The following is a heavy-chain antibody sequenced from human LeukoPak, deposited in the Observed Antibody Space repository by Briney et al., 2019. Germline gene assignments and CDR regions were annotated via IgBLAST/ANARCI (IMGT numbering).Heavy chain of an antibody. CDR3: STETA. V-gene: IGHV3-64*01. J-gene: IGHJ5*02. Sequence: GGSLRLSCAASGFTFSRYALHWVRQAPGKGLEYVSSISTNGSSTYYANSVKGRFIISSDNAKNSLYLQMNSLRAEDTAVYYCSTETAWGQGALVTVSS. CDR1: GFTFSRYA. CDR2: ISTNGSST.